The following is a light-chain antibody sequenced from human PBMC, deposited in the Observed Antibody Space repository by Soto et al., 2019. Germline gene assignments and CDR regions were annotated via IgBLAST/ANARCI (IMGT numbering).Light chain of an antibody. CDR3: QKYNSCWT. CDR2: DAS. V-gene: IGKV1-5*01. CDR1: QTISNW. J-gene: IGKJ1*01. Sequence: EIQMTHSPSTLSVSVGDGATLSCRASQTISNWLAWYQQKPGKAPKLLISDASSLESGVPSRFSGSGSGTEFTLTISSLQPEDFATYYCQKYNSCWTFGQGTKVDIK.